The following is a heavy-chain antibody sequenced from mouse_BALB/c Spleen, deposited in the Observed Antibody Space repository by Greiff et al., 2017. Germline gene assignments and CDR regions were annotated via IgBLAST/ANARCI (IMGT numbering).Heavy chain of an antibody. CDR2: IDPANGNT. CDR1: GFNIKDTY. D-gene: IGHD2-4*01. J-gene: IGHJ4*01. CDR3: ARSDDYDDYAMDY. V-gene: IGHV14-3*02. Sequence: VQLQQSGAELVKPGASVKLSCTASGFNIKDTYMHWVKQRPEQGLEWIGRIDPANGNTKYDPKFQGKATITADTSSNTAYLQLSSLTSEDTAVYYCARSDDYDDYAMDYWGQGTSVTVSS.